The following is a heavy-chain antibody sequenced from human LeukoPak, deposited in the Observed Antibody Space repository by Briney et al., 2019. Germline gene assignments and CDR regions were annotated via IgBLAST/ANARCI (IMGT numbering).Heavy chain of an antibody. CDR2: IYASGST. Sequence: SETLSLTCTVSGGSVSTYYWSWIRQPAGKELEWIGRIYASGSTDYNPSLKSPVTISLDTSNNQFSLMLTSVTDADTAVYFCARAAGSRYFDLWGRGTLVTVSS. V-gene: IGHV4-4*07. CDR3: ARAAGSRYFDL. D-gene: IGHD1-26*01. J-gene: IGHJ2*01. CDR1: GGSVSTYY.